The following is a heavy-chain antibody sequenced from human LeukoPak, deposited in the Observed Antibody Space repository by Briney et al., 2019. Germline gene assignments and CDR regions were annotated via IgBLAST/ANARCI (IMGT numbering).Heavy chain of an antibody. V-gene: IGHV1-69*04. Sequence: SVKVSCKASGGTFSSYAISWVRQAPGQGLEWMGRIIPILGIANYAQKFQRRVTITADKSTSTAYMELSSLRSEDTAVYYCARGSMTTVVTENWFDPWGQGTLVTVSS. J-gene: IGHJ5*02. D-gene: IGHD4-23*01. CDR1: GGTFSSYA. CDR2: IIPILGIA. CDR3: ARGSMTTVVTENWFDP.